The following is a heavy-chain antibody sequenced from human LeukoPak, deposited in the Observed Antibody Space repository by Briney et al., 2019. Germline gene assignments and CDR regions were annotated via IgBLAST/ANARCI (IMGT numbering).Heavy chain of an antibody. D-gene: IGHD4-17*01. CDR1: GGSISSYY. J-gene: IGHJ3*02. V-gene: IGHV4-59*01. Sequence: SETLSLTCTVSGGSISSYYWSWIRQSPGKGLEWIGYIYYSGSTNYNPSLKSRVTISVDTSKNQFSLKLSSVTAADTAVYYCARVGDTVTTARSADHAFDIWGQGTMVTVSS. CDR2: IYYSGST. CDR3: ARVGDTVTTARSADHAFDI.